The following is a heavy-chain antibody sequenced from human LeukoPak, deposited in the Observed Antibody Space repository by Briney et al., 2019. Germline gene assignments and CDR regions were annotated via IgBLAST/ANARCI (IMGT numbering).Heavy chain of an antibody. CDR3: ARGDHDYDFWSGYPNYYFDY. J-gene: IGHJ4*02. Sequence: SVKVSCKASGGTFSSYAIGWVRQAPGQGLEWMGGIIPIFGTANYAQKFQGRVTITADESTSTAYMELSSLRSEDTAVYYCARGDHDYDFWSGYPNYYFDYWGQGTLVTVSS. CDR1: GGTFSSYA. CDR2: IIPIFGTA. V-gene: IGHV1-69*13. D-gene: IGHD3-3*01.